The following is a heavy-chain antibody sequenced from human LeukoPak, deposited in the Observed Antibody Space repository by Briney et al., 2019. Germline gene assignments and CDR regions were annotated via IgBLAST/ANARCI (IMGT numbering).Heavy chain of an antibody. Sequence: PRGSLSLSCAASGFASSDHETNWVRQAPGKGLEWVSYISSSGSDKYYPDSVKGRFTISRDTAKNSLYLQMNSLRAEDTAVYYCARRTLRAFAMWGQKTNVRVSS. CDR1: GFASSDHE. CDR2: ISSSGSDK. J-gene: IGHJ3*02. V-gene: IGHV3-48*03. CDR3: ARRTLRAFAM.